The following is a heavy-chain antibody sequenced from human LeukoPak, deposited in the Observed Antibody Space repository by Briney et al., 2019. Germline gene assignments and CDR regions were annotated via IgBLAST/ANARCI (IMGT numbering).Heavy chain of an antibody. Sequence: SETLSLTCAVYGGSFSGYYWSWIRQPPGKGLEWIGEINHSGSTNYNPSLKSRVTISVDTSKNQFSLKLSSVTAADTAVYYCARFRGDTAMAQHYFDYWGQGTLVTVSS. CDR1: GGSFSGYY. J-gene: IGHJ4*02. V-gene: IGHV4-34*01. D-gene: IGHD5-18*01. CDR3: ARFRGDTAMAQHYFDY. CDR2: INHSGST.